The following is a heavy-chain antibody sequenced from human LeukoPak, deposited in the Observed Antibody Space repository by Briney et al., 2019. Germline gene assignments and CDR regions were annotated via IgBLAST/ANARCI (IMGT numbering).Heavy chain of an antibody. V-gene: IGHV3-11*06. CDR2: ISSSSSYT. CDR3: ARDPTTVTTSYGMDV. D-gene: IGHD4-17*01. CDR1: GFTFRDYY. Sequence: PGGSLRLSCAASGFTFRDYYMSWIRQAPGKGLEWVSYISSSSSYTNYADSVKGRFTISRDNAKNSLYLQMNSLRAEDTAVYYCARDPTTVTTSYGMDVWGKGTTVTVSS. J-gene: IGHJ6*04.